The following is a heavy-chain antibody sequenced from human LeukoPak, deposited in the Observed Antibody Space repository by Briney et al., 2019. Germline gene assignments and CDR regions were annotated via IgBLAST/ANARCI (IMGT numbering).Heavy chain of an antibody. V-gene: IGHV3-23*01. J-gene: IGHJ4*02. D-gene: IGHD3-10*01. CDR2: NSGRGDIT. CDR3: AKDRPFGSGSFYGMFDY. Sequence: GGSLRLSCAVSGFMFKNYAMSWIRQAPGKGLEWVSGNSGRGDITYYADSVKGRFTISRDTSTNTLFLQLDSLRVEDTAVYYCAKDRPFGSGSFYGMFDYWGQGSLVTVSS. CDR1: GFMFKNYA.